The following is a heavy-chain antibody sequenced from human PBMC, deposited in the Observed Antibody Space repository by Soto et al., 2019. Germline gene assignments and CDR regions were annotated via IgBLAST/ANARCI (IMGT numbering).Heavy chain of an antibody. J-gene: IGHJ4*02. CDR2: ISDSGGST. Sequence: GGSLRLSCAASGFTFSTYAMSWVRQAPGKGLEWVSTISDSGGSTYYAASVKGRFTISRDNSKNTLYLLMNSLSAEDTALYYCAKFHGSGTYYNFPDYWGQGTLVTVSS. CDR1: GFTFSTYA. CDR3: AKFHGSGTYYNFPDY. D-gene: IGHD3-10*01. V-gene: IGHV3-23*01.